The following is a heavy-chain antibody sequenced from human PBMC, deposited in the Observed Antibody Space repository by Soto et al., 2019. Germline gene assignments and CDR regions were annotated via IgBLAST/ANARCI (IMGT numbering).Heavy chain of an antibody. D-gene: IGHD5-12*01. J-gene: IGHJ6*02. Sequence: ASVKVSCKASGYTFTSYGISWVRQAPGQGLEWMGWISAYNGNTNYAQKLQGRVTMTTDTSTSTAYMELRSLRSDDTAVYYCARPHSGYDWGIHYYYYGMDVWGQGTTVTVYS. CDR1: GYTFTSYG. V-gene: IGHV1-18*01. CDR2: ISAYNGNT. CDR3: ARPHSGYDWGIHYYYYGMDV.